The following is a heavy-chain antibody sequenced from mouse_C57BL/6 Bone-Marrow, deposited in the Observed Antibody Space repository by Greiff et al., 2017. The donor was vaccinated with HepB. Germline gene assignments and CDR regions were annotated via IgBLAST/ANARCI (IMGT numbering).Heavy chain of an antibody. D-gene: IGHD4-1*01. J-gene: IGHJ3*01. Sequence: EVQGVESGGGLVQPGASLRLSCAASGFTFTDYYMSWVRQPPGKAPEWLALLRNKANGYTTEYTASVKGRFTISRDNSQNILYLQMNTLRAEDSATYYCVKGLGQFAYWGQGTLVTVSA. CDR3: VKGLGQFAY. CDR2: LRNKANGYTT. V-gene: IGHV7-4*01. CDR1: GFTFTDYY.